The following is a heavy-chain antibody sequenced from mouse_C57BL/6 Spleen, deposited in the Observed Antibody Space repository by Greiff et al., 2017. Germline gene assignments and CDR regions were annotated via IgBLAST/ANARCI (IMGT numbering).Heavy chain of an antibody. Sequence: VKLMESGPELVKPGASVKISCKASGYAFSSSWMNWVKQRPGKGLEWIGRIYPGDGDTNYNGKFKGKATLTADKSSSTAYMQLSSLTSEDSAVYFCARSGYSNFYAMGYWGQGTSVTVSS. J-gene: IGHJ4*01. CDR2: IYPGDGDT. V-gene: IGHV1-82*01. CDR1: GYAFSSSW. D-gene: IGHD2-5*01. CDR3: ARSGYSNFYAMGY.